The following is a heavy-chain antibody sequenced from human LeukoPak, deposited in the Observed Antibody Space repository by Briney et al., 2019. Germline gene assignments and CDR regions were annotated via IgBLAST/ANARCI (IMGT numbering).Heavy chain of an antibody. CDR2: IYYSGST. CDR3: ARDKKGTSCYDY. Sequence: SQTLSLTCTVSGGSISSGGYYWSWIRQHPGKGLEWIGFIYYSGSTTYNPSLKSRVTISVDTSKNQFSLKLSSVTAADTAVYYCARDKKGTSCYDYWGQGTLVTVSS. J-gene: IGHJ4*02. D-gene: IGHD2-2*01. CDR1: GGSISSGGYY. V-gene: IGHV4-61*08.